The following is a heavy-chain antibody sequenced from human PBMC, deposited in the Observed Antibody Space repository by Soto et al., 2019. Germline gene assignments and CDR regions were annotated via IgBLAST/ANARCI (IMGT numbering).Heavy chain of an antibody. Sequence: PSETLSVTCAAHGGSFSGFYWTWIRQPPGKGLEWIGEINHSGSSNYNPPLKSRVTMSLETSRNQFSLSLNSVTAADTAVYYCARLAGPWYFDLWGRGTLVTVSS. V-gene: IGHV4-34*01. CDR1: GGSFSGFY. J-gene: IGHJ2*01. CDR2: INHSGSS. CDR3: ARLAGPWYFDL.